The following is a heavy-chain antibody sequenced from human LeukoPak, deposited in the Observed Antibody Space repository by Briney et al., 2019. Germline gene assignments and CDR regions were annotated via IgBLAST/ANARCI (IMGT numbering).Heavy chain of an antibody. Sequence: SETLSLTCTVSGGSISSTSYHWAWIRQPPGKGLERIATVYYTGSAYYNPSLKSRVTISVDTSKSQFSLKLSSVTTADTALYYCARYASGSYYWFDPWGQGTLVTVSS. CDR3: ARYASGSYYWFDP. V-gene: IGHV4-39*01. CDR2: VYYTGSA. J-gene: IGHJ5*02. CDR1: GGSISSTSYH. D-gene: IGHD3-10*01.